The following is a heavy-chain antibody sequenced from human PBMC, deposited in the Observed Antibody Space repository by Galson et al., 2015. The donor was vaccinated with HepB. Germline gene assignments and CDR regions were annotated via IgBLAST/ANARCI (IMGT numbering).Heavy chain of an antibody. V-gene: IGHV4-39*07. Sequence: SETLSLTCTGSGGSISNSYYYWGWVRQPPGKGLEWIGSIYYSGKTYYNLSLKSRLTISVDTSKNQFSLKVSSVTAADTAVYYCGREPGNYYGSGSYYDVWGQGTTVTVSS. J-gene: IGHJ6*02. D-gene: IGHD3-10*01. CDR1: GGSISNSYYY. CDR3: GREPGNYYGSGSYYDV. CDR2: IYYSGKT.